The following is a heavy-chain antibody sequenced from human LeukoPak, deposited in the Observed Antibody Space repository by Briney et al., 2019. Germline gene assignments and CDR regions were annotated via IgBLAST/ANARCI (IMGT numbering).Heavy chain of an antibody. CDR3: ARVQYYYDSSGSFDP. CDR1: GYTFTGYY. D-gene: IGHD3-22*01. V-gene: IGHV1-2*02. J-gene: IGHJ5*02. CDR2: INPNSGGT. Sequence: GASVKVSCKASGYTFTGYYMHWVRQAPGQGLEWMGWINPNSGGTNYAQKFQGRVTMTGDTSISTAYMELSRLRSDDTAVYYCARVQYYYDSSGSFDPWDQGTLVTVSS.